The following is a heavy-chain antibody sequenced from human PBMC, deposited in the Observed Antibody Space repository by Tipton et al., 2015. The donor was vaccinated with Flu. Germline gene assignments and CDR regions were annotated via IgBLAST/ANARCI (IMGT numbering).Heavy chain of an antibody. D-gene: IGHD3-3*01. V-gene: IGHV3-21*06. CDR3: ARSSDFWSGQHCLDS. CDR1: GFSFSTYA. J-gene: IGHJ4*02. Sequence: SLRLSCVTSGFSFSTYAMNWVRQAPGKGLEWVSSISSSGSYIYYADSVKGRFTISRDNAKHSLFLQMSSLRVEDTAVYYCARSSDFWSGQHCLDSWGQGTLVTVSS. CDR2: ISSSGSYI.